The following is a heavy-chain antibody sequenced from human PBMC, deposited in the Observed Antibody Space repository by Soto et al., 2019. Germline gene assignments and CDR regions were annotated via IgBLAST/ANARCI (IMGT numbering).Heavy chain of an antibody. Sequence: ASVKVSCKASGYTFTSYDINWVRQATGQGLEWMGWMNPNSGNTGYAQKFQGRVTMTRTTSISTAYMELSSLRSEDTAVYYCARGETYCGGDCYSTFDYWGQGTLVTVSS. CDR2: MNPNSGNT. CDR1: GYTFTSYD. D-gene: IGHD2-21*01. V-gene: IGHV1-8*01. CDR3: ARGETYCGGDCYSTFDY. J-gene: IGHJ4*02.